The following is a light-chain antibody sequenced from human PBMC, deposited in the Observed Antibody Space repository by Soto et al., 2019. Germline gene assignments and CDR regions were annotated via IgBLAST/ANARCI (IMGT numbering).Light chain of an antibody. J-gene: IGKJ1*01. V-gene: IGKV3-20*01. CDR3: QQYGSSPTWK. Sequence: DIVLTQSPCTLSFSPGERATLCCRASQSVSSSYLAWYQQKPGQAPRLLIYGASSRATGIPDRFSGSGSGTDFTLTISRLEPEDFAVYYCQQYGSSPTWKCGQGTKGDI. CDR2: GAS. CDR1: QSVSSSY.